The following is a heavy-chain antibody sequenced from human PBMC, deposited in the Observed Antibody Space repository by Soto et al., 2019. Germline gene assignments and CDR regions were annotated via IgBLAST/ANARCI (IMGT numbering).Heavy chain of an antibody. CDR3: AKEGGATDNYNYAIDV. D-gene: IGHD3-16*01. J-gene: IGHJ6*02. Sequence: GGSLRLSCAASGFTFGDYTMHWVRQAPGKGLEWVSLISWDGGSKYYADSVKGRFTISRDNSKNSLYLQMNRLRTEDTALYYCAKEGGATDNYNYAIDVWGQGTTVTVSS. CDR1: GFTFGDYT. CDR2: ISWDGGSK. V-gene: IGHV3-43*01.